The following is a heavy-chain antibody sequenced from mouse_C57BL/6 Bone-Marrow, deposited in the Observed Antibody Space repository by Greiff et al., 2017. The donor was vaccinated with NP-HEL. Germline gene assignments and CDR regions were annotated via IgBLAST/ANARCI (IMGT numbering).Heavy chain of an antibody. J-gene: IGHJ2*01. V-gene: IGHV3-8*01. Sequence: DVMLVESGPGLAKPSQTLSLTCSVTGYSITSDYWNWIRKFPGNKLEYMGYISYSGSTYYNPSLKSRISITRDTSKNQYYLQLNSVTTEDTATYYCARGRAITTALFDYWGQGTTLTVSS. D-gene: IGHD1-1*01. CDR3: ARGRAITTALFDY. CDR2: ISYSGST. CDR1: GYSITSDY.